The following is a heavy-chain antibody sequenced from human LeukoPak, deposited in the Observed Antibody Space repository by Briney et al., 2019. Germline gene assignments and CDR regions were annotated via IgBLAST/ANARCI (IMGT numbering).Heavy chain of an antibody. CDR1: GGSISGYY. D-gene: IGHD6-19*01. J-gene: IGHJ4*02. CDR2: IYYSGST. Sequence: PSETLSLTCTVSGGSISGYYWGWIRQPPGKGLEWIGSIYYSGSTYYNPSLKSRVTISVDTSKNQFSLKLSSVTAADTAVYYCARLSGWYYFDYWGQGTLVTVSS. V-gene: IGHV4-39*07. CDR3: ARLSGWYYFDY.